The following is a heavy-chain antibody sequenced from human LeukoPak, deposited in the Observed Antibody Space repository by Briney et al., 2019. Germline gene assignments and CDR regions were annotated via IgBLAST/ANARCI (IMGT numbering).Heavy chain of an antibody. Sequence: GGSLRLSCAASGINFSDSEMNWVRQAPGKGLEWVSYISSSGTTIYYADSVKGRFTISRDNAKNSLNLQMNSLRAEDTAVYYCARGVPTGYYTSCYDYWGQGTLVTVSS. V-gene: IGHV3-48*03. CDR3: ARGVPTGYYTSCYDY. J-gene: IGHJ4*02. CDR2: ISSSGTTI. D-gene: IGHD3/OR15-3a*01. CDR1: GINFSDSE.